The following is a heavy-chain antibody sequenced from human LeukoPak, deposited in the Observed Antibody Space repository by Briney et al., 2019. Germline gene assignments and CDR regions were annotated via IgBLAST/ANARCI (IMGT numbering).Heavy chain of an antibody. D-gene: IGHD3-10*01. V-gene: IGHV4-59*01. CDR3: ARGHGSGSLDY. CDR1: GASISSYY. CDR2: IYESGST. J-gene: IGHJ4*02. Sequence: KSSETLSLTCTVSGASISSYYWSWIRKPPGKGLEWIGYIYESGSTNYNPSLKSRVTISIDTSKNQFPLKLSSVTTADTAVYYCARGHGSGSLDYWGQGSLVTVSS.